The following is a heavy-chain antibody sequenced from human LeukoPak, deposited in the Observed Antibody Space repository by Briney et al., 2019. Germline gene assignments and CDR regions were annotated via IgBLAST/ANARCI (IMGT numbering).Heavy chain of an antibody. CDR2: IYYSGST. Sequence: SETLSLACTVSGGSISTANYYWGWVRQPPGKGLEWIGYIYYSGSTNYNPSLKSRVTISVDTSKNQFSLKLSSVTAADTAVYYCARDRRDGYKLYDAFDIWGQGTMVTVSS. V-gene: IGHV4-61*01. CDR3: ARDRRDGYKLYDAFDI. CDR1: GGSISTANYY. J-gene: IGHJ3*02. D-gene: IGHD5-24*01.